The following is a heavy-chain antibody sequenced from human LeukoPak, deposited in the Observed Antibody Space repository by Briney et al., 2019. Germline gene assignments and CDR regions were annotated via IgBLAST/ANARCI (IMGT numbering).Heavy chain of an antibody. D-gene: IGHD2-2*02. V-gene: IGHV3-30*04. CDR3: ARGYCTSSSCYNDY. Sequence: GGSLRLSCVTSGFTFSSYAFHWVRQAPGKGLEWVATMSFDVNNKYYADSVRGRFTISRDNSKNTLYLQMNSLGAEDTAVYSCARGYCTSSSCYNDYWGQGTLVTVSS. CDR2: MSFDVNNK. J-gene: IGHJ4*02. CDR1: GFTFSSYA.